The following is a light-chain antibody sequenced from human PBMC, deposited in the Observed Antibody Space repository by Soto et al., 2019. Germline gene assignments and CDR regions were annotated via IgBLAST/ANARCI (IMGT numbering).Light chain of an antibody. V-gene: IGLV2-14*03. CDR1: SSDIGAYNF. CDR2: DVN. J-gene: IGLJ2*01. CDR3: TSWTTSTTMI. Sequence: QSALTQPASVSGSPGQSITLSCTGTSSDIGAYNFVSWYQQHPGKAPKLMLYDVNIRPSGVSNRFSGSKSGNTASLTISGLQAEDEADYYYTSWTTSTTMIYGGGTKVTVL.